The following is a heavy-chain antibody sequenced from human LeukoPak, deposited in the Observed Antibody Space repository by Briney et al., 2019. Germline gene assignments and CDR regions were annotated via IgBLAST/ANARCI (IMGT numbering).Heavy chain of an antibody. Sequence: GGSLRLSCAASGFTFSVYTMNWVRQAPGKGLEWVSSISSSSSFISYADSVKGRFTISRDNAKDSLFLQMSDLRADDTAVYYCAKNRQSSSSDFDYWGQGTLVTVSS. J-gene: IGHJ4*02. CDR3: AKNRQSSSSDFDY. CDR2: ISSSSSFI. V-gene: IGHV3-21*01. CDR1: GFTFSVYT. D-gene: IGHD6-6*01.